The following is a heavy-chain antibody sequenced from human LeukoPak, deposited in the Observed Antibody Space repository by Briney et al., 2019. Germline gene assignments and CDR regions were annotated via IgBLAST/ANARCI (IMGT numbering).Heavy chain of an antibody. Sequence: PGGSLRLSCAASGFTVSNNYMTWLRQAPGKGLEWISVIYSGGTTYYADSVKGRFTISRDNSKNTLYLQMNSLRAEDTAVYYCARGAYDILTGYGHAFEIWGQGTMVAVSS. V-gene: IGHV3-66*01. CDR1: GFTVSNNY. J-gene: IGHJ3*02. CDR3: ARGAYDILTGYGHAFEI. CDR2: IYSGGTT. D-gene: IGHD3-9*01.